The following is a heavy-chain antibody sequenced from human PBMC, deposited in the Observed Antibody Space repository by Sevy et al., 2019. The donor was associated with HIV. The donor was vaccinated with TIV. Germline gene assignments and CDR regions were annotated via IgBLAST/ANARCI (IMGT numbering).Heavy chain of an antibody. Sequence: SETLSLTCTVSGGSISSGNYYWHWIRQPPGNGLEWIGYISYTGNTYYNPSLKSPVTISVDTSNNQFSLRLTSVTAADTAVCYCARDATYYTSSSVWFDPWGQGTLVTVSS. V-gene: IGHV4-30-4*01. J-gene: IGHJ5*02. CDR3: ARDATYYTSSSVWFDP. CDR2: ISYTGNT. CDR1: GGSISSGNYY. D-gene: IGHD6-6*01.